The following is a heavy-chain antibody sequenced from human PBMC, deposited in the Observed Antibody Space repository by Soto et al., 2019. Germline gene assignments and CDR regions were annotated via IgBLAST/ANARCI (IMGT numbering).Heavy chain of an antibody. CDR1: GYSFTSYW. D-gene: IGHD2-21*01. CDR3: ARRPGYLESCGWDHCYYFDY. CDR2: IDPTDSYT. V-gene: IGHV5-10-1*01. Sequence: PGESLKISCKGSGYSFTSYWISWVRQMPGKGLEWMGRIDPTDSYTDYSPSFQGHVTISADKSVSTAYLQWSSLKASDTAMYYCARRPGYLESCGWDHCYYFDYWGQGTLVTVSS. J-gene: IGHJ4*02.